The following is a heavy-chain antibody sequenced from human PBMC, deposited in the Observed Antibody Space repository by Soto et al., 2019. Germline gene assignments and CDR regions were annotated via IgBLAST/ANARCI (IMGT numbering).Heavy chain of an antibody. V-gene: IGHV6-1*01. CDR3: AREPLSYCSSTSCYTRGWFDP. Sequence: PSQTLSLTCAISGDSVSSNSAAWNWIRQSPSRGLEWLGRTYYRSKWYNDYAVSVESRITINTDTSKHQFSLQLNSVTPEDTAVYYCAREPLSYCSSTSCYTRGWFDPWGQGTLVTVSS. J-gene: IGHJ5*02. D-gene: IGHD2-2*02. CDR1: GDSVSSNSAA. CDR2: TYYRSKWYN.